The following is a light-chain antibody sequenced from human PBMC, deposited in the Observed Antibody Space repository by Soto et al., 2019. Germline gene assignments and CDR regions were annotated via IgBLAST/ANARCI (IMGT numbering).Light chain of an antibody. V-gene: IGKV3-20*01. Sequence: EIVLTQSPGTLSLSPGERATLSCRASQSVSSSYLAWYQQKPGQAPRLLIYGASSRATGIPDRFSGSGSGKDFTLTISRLEPEDLAVYYCQQYGSSFTWTFGQGTKVEIK. CDR1: QSVSSSY. J-gene: IGKJ1*01. CDR2: GAS. CDR3: QQYGSSFTWT.